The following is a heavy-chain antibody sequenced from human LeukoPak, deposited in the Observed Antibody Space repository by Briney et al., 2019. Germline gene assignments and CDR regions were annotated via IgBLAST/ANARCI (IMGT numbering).Heavy chain of an antibody. CDR3: ARDPGFSSFDF. J-gene: IGHJ4*02. CDR2: INRDGSVK. D-gene: IGHD2-2*01. V-gene: IGHV3-7*01. Sequence: GWSLTLSCPVSGFTFSYYSVTWVRQTPAKELDFVAHINRDGSVKNYVDSVKGRFTISRDNAKNSLYLQMSSLRVDDTAIYYGARDPGFSSFDFWGQGTLVSVSS. CDR1: GFTFSYYS.